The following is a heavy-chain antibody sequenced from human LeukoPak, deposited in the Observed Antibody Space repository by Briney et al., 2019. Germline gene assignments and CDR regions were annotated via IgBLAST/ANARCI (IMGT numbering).Heavy chain of an antibody. CDR3: ARHRPGYCSSTSCRYYYYYMDV. V-gene: IGHV5-51*01. D-gene: IGHD2-2*01. Sequence: GESLEISFKGSGYRFTSYWIGWVRQMPGKGLEWMGIIYPGDSDTRYSPSFQGQVTISADKSISTAYLQWSSLKASDTAMYYCARHRPGYCSSTSCRYYYYYMDVWGKGTTVTVSS. CDR1: GYRFTSYW. J-gene: IGHJ6*03. CDR2: IYPGDSDT.